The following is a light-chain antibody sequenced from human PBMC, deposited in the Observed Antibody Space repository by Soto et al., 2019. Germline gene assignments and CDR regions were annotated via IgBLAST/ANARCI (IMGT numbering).Light chain of an antibody. CDR2: DVS. Sequence: QSALTQPASVSGSPGQSITISCTGTSSDVGGYNYVSWYQQHPGKAPKLMIYDVSNRPSGVSNRFSGSKSGNTASLTISGLQAEDEADYSGSSFTGSSTPLNVVFGGGPKLTAL. CDR3: SSFTGSSTPLNVV. CDR1: SSDVGGYNY. J-gene: IGLJ2*01. V-gene: IGLV2-14*01.